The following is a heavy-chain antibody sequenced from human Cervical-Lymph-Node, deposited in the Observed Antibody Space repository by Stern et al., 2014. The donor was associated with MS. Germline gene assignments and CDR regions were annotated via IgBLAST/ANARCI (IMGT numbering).Heavy chain of an antibody. CDR2: ISYDGSNK. CDR3: ARGIAVAGSFDY. V-gene: IGHV3-30*01. D-gene: IGHD6-19*01. CDR1: GFTFSSYA. J-gene: IGHJ4*02. Sequence: VQLEESGGGVVQPGRSLRLSCAASGFTFSSYAMHWVRQAPGKGLEWVAVISYDGSNKYYADSVKGRFTISRDNSKNTLYLQMNSLRAEDTAVYYCARGIAVAGSFDYWGQGTLVTVSS.